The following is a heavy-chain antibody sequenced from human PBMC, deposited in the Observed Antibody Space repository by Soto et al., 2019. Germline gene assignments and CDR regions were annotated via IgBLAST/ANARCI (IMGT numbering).Heavy chain of an antibody. CDR3: AKPFYYGSAGYFNGDF. V-gene: IGHV3-23*01. J-gene: IGHJ4*02. CDR2: ISGSSGST. D-gene: IGHD3-10*01. Sequence: EVQLLESGGGLVQPGGSLSLSCAASGFTFSSYAMSWVRQAPGKGLEWVSAISGSSGSTYYAYSVKGRFTIAKDNSKNSLYLLMNSLRADDSALYSCAKPFYYGSAGYFNGDFWGQGTLVTVSS. CDR1: GFTFSSYA.